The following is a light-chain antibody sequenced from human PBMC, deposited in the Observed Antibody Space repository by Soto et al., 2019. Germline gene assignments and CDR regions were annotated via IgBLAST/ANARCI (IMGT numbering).Light chain of an antibody. CDR3: CSYTSIDSVV. Sequence: QSALAQPASVSGSPGQSITISCSGTSSDVGKFDAVSWYQQHPGKAPKFIIYEVTKRPSGISDRFSGSKSGNTASLTISWLQAEDEADYYCCSYTSIDSVVFGGGTKLTVL. CDR1: SSDVGKFDA. V-gene: IGLV2-23*02. CDR2: EVT. J-gene: IGLJ2*01.